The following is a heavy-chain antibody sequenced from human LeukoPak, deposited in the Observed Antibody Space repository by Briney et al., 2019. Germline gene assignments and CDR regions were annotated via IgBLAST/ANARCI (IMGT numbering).Heavy chain of an antibody. V-gene: IGHV4-39*07. D-gene: IGHD6-13*01. CDR2: IYYSGST. CDR3: ARDLYSSRTNDAFVI. CDR1: GGSISSGSYY. Sequence: SETLSLTCTVSGGSISSGSYYWSWIRQPAGKGLEWIGRIYYSGSTYYNPSLKSRVTISIDTSKNQFSLKLSSVTAADTAVYYCARDLYSSRTNDAFVIWGQGTVVTVSS. J-gene: IGHJ3*02.